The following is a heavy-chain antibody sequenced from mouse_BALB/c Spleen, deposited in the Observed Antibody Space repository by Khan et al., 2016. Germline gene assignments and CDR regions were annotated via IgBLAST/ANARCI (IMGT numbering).Heavy chain of an antibody. D-gene: IGHD1-1*01. CDR2: IGYSGST. Sequence: EVQLQESGPGLVKPSQSLSLTCTVTGYSITSDYAWNWFRQFPGNKLEWMGYIGYSGSTSYNPSLKSRISITRDTSRSQFFLQLNSVTTEDTSTYYCARNLHYFGSSYWYFDVWGAGTTVTVSS. J-gene: IGHJ1*01. V-gene: IGHV3-2*02. CDR1: GYSITSDYA. CDR3: ARNLHYFGSSYWYFDV.